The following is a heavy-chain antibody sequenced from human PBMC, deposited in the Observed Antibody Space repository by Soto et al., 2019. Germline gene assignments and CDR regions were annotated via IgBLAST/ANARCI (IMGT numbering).Heavy chain of an antibody. V-gene: IGHV3-48*02. J-gene: IGHJ6*02. CDR2: ISGSSRVI. Sequence: GGSLRLSCTAYGFTFSTHGINWVRQAPGKGLEWVSYISGSSRVIYHADSVKGRFTISRDNAENSLYLQMNSLRDEDTAVYYCARSIEAARDGMDVWGQGTTVTVSS. D-gene: IGHD1-26*01. CDR1: GFTFSTHG. CDR3: ARSIEAARDGMDV.